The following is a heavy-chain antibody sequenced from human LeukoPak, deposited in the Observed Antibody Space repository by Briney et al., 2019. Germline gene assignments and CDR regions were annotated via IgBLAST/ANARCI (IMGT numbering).Heavy chain of an antibody. J-gene: IGHJ5*02. Sequence: NPGGSLRLSCAASGFTFSSSAMSWVRQAPGKGLEWVSSISSSSSYIYYADSVKGRFTISRDNAKNSLYLQMNSLRAEDTAVYYCARRVAAAGRRFDPWGQGTLVTVSS. CDR2: ISSSSSYI. V-gene: IGHV3-21*01. D-gene: IGHD6-13*01. CDR1: GFTFSSSA. CDR3: ARRVAAAGRRFDP.